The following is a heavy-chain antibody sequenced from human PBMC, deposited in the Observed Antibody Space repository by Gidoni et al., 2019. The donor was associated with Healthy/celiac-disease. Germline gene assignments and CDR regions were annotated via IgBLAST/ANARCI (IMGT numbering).Heavy chain of an antibody. CDR2: ISYDGSNK. D-gene: IGHD3-9*01. V-gene: IGHV3-30*18. CDR3: AKDTYYDILYGMDV. J-gene: IGHJ6*02. Sequence: VAVISYDGSNKYYADSVKGRFTISRDNSKNTLYLQMNSLRAEDTAVYYCAKDTYYDILYGMDVWGQGTTVTVSS.